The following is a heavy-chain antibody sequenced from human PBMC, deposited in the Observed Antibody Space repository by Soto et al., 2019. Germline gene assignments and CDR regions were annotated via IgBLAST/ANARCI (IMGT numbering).Heavy chain of an antibody. Sequence: GGSLRLSCAASGFIFENFGMSWVRQAPGKGLEWISSISGSGFKKYYADSVKGRFTISRDNSKSTVYLELNNLSAEDTAVYHCAKNQGVQLVPLATVDWFDPWGQGSVVTVSS. V-gene: IGHV3-23*01. CDR3: AKNQGVQLVPLATVDWFDP. D-gene: IGHD1-26*01. CDR1: GFIFENFG. J-gene: IGHJ5*02. CDR2: ISGSGFKK.